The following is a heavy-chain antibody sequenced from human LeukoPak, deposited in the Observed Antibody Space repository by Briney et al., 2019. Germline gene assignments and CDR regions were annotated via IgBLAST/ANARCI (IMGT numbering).Heavy chain of an antibody. CDR1: GYTFTSYD. D-gene: IGHD3-10*01. Sequence: ASVKVSCKASGYTFTSYDINWVRQATGQGLEWMGWMNPNSGNTGYAQKFQGRVTMTRNTSISTAYMELSSLRSEDTAVYYCASQRFGELNWFDPWGQGTLVTVSS. J-gene: IGHJ5*02. V-gene: IGHV1-8*01. CDR2: MNPNSGNT. CDR3: ASQRFGELNWFDP.